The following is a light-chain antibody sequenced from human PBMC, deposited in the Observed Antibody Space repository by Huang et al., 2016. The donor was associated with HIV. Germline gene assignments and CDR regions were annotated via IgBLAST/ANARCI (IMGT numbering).Light chain of an antibody. V-gene: IGKV3D-15*01. J-gene: IGKJ2*01. Sequence: EVVMTQSPATLSVSPGERATLSCRASQSVSSNLVWYQQKPGQAPRLLSYGAATRATGIPARFSGSGSGTEFTLTISSLQSEDVAVYYCQQYNNWPPVTFGQGTKLEIK. CDR3: QQYNNWPPVT. CDR1: QSVSSN. CDR2: GAA.